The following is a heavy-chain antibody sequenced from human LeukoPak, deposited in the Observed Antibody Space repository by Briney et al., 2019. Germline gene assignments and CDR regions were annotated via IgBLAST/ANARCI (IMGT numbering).Heavy chain of an antibody. CDR1: GYSFTSYW. J-gene: IGHJ4*02. CDR3: ARPRSSGWYVIDY. Sequence: SGESLKISCKGSGYSFTSYWIGWVRQMPGKGLEWMGIIYPGDSDTRYSPSFQGQVTISADKSINTAYLQWSSLKASDTAMYYCARPRSSGWYVIDYWGQGTLVTVSS. D-gene: IGHD6-19*01. V-gene: IGHV5-51*01. CDR2: IYPGDSDT.